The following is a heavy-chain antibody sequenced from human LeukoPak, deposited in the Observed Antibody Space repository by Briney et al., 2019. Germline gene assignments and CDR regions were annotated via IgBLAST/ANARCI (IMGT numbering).Heavy chain of an antibody. Sequence: GGSLRLSCAASGFTFNTYTMNWVRQAPGKGLEWVSSIGRTSTDKYYADSVKGRFTISRDNSKNTLYLQMNSLRAEDTAVYFCAKRGVVIRVILVGFHKEAYYFDSWGQGALVTVSS. D-gene: IGHD3-22*01. CDR3: AKRGVVIRVILVGFHKEAYYFDS. V-gene: IGHV3-21*04. CDR2: IGRTSTDK. J-gene: IGHJ4*02. CDR1: GFTFNTYT.